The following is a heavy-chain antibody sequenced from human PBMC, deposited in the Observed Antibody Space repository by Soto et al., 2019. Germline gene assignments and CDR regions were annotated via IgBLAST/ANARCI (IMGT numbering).Heavy chain of an antibody. Sequence: GGSLRLSCAASGFTFSSYWMSWVRQAPGKGLEWVANIKQDGSEKYYVDSVKGRFTISRDNAKNSLYLQMNSLRAEDTAVYYCASIDFWSGYLDSRGNLFDYWGQGTLVTVSS. V-gene: IGHV3-7*05. D-gene: IGHD3-3*01. CDR1: GFTFSSYW. J-gene: IGHJ4*02. CDR2: IKQDGSEK. CDR3: ASIDFWSGYLDSRGNLFDY.